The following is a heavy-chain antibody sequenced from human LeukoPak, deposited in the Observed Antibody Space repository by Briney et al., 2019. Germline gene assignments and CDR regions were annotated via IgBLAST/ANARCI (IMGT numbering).Heavy chain of an antibody. CDR2: ISYSGST. CDR1: GGSISSGGYY. J-gene: IGHJ4*02. CDR3: ARVRRYSYGELDY. V-gene: IGHV4-31*03. D-gene: IGHD5-18*01. Sequence: SETLSLTCTVSGGSISSGGYYWSWIRQHPGKGLEWIGYISYSGSTYYNPSLNSRVTISVGTSKSQFSLKLSSVTAADTAVYYCARVRRYSYGELDYWSQGTLVTVSS.